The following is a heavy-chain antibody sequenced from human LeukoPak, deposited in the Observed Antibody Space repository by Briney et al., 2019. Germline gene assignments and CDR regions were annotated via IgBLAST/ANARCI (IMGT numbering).Heavy chain of an antibody. Sequence: GGSLRLSCTASGFTFGDYAMSWVRQAPGKGLEWVGFIRSKAYGGTTEYAASVKGRFTISRDDSKSIAYLQMSSLKTEDTAVYYCTREGYCSSTSCSEGAFDIWGQGTMVTVSS. D-gene: IGHD2-2*01. J-gene: IGHJ3*02. CDR3: TREGYCSSTSCSEGAFDI. V-gene: IGHV3-49*04. CDR1: GFTFGDYA. CDR2: IRSKAYGGTT.